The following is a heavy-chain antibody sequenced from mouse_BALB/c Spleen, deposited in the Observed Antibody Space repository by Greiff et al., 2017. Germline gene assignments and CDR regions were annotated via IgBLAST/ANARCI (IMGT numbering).Heavy chain of an antibody. D-gene: IGHD2-3*01. V-gene: IGHV5-9*03. CDR2: ISSGGGNT. Sequence: EVMLVESGGGLVKPGGSLKLSCAASGFTFSSYTMSWVRQTPEKRLEWVATISSGGGNTYYPDSVKGRFTISRDNAKNNLYLQMSSLRSEDTALYYCASRWLLSAMDYWGQGTSVTVSS. CDR1: GFTFSSYT. J-gene: IGHJ4*01. CDR3: ASRWLLSAMDY.